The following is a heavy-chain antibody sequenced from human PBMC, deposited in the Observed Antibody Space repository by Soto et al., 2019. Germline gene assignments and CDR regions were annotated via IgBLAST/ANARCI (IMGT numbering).Heavy chain of an antibody. CDR1: GFTFSSYS. D-gene: IGHD2-2*01. CDR2: ISSSSSTI. V-gene: IGHV3-48*02. Sequence: GSLRLSCAASGFTFSSYSMNWVRQAPGKGLEWVSYISSSSSTIYYADSVKGRFTISRDNSKNSLYLQMNSLRDEDTAVYYCAREIVVARGASYFDYWGPGTLVTVSS. CDR3: AREIVVARGASYFDY. J-gene: IGHJ4*02.